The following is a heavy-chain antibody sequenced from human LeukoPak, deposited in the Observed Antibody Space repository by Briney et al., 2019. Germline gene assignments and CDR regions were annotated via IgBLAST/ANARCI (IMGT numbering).Heavy chain of an antibody. CDR3: ARSQCRSWCPFDP. CDR2: IWYDGSEK. CDR1: GFTFSSYG. J-gene: IGHJ5*02. Sequence: GRSLRLSCAASGFTFSSYGMHWVRQAPGKGLEWVAVIWYDGSEKYYADSVKGRFTISRDNSKNTLYLQMNSLRAEDTAVYYCARSQCRSWCPFDPWGQGTLVTVSS. V-gene: IGHV3-33*01. D-gene: IGHD6-13*01.